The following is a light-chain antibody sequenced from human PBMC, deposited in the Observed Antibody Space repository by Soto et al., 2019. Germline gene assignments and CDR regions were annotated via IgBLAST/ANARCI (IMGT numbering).Light chain of an antibody. V-gene: IGLV2-8*01. J-gene: IGLJ1*01. CDR3: TSYAGGNNV. CDR1: RSDVGGYDY. CDR2: EVN. Sequence: QSALTQPPSASGSPGQSVTISCTGTRSDVGGYDYVSWYQQYPGKVPKLMIYEVNKRTSGVPDRFSGSKSGNTASLTVSGLQAEDEADYYCTSYAGGNNVFGTGTKLTVL.